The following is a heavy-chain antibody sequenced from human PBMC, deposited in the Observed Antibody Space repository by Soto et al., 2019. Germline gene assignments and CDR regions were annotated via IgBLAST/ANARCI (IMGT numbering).Heavy chain of an antibody. CDR2: ISGSGGST. Sequence: GGSLRLSCAASGFTFSSYAMSWVRQAPGKGLEWVSAISGSGGSTYYADSVKGRFTISRDNSKNTLYLQMNSLRAEDTAVYYYAKLPVVDASYCYYKAVWGRGTTVTVSS. D-gene: IGHD2-15*01. CDR3: AKLPVVDASYCYYKAV. J-gene: IGHJ6*03. CDR1: GFTFSSYA. V-gene: IGHV3-23*01.